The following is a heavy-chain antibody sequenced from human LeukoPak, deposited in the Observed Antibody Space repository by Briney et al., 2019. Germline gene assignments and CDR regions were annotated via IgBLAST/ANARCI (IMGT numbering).Heavy chain of an antibody. V-gene: IGHV3-11*06. Sequence: KTGGSLRLSCAASGFTFSDYYMSWIRQAPGKGLEWVSYISSSSSYTNYADSVKGRFTISRDNAKNSLYLQMNSLRAEDTAVYYCASRYCTSTNCYAFDIWGQGTMVTVSS. CDR3: ASRYCTSTNCYAFDI. CDR2: ISSSSSYT. J-gene: IGHJ3*02. D-gene: IGHD2-2*01. CDR1: GFTFSDYY.